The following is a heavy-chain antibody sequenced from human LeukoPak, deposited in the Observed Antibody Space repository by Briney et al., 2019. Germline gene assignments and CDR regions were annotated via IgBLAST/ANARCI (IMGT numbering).Heavy chain of an antibody. CDR3: ARGPGSGYFPSYFDY. D-gene: IGHD3-3*01. Sequence: GESLKISCKGSGYSFTNYWIGWVHQMPGKGLEWMGIIYPGDSDTRYSPSFQGQVTISADKSISTAFLQWSSLKASDTAMYYCARGPGSGYFPSYFDYWGQGTLVTVSS. J-gene: IGHJ4*02. CDR2: IYPGDSDT. CDR1: GYSFTNYW. V-gene: IGHV5-51*07.